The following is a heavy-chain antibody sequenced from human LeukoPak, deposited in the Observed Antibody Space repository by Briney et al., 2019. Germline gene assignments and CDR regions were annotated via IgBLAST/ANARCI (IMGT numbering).Heavy chain of an antibody. V-gene: IGHV3-21*01. D-gene: IGHD2-2*01. CDR3: ARDLITRSTSCYDY. J-gene: IGHJ4*02. Sequence: GGSLRLSCAASGFTFSSYSMNWVRQAPGKGLEWVSSISSSSSYIYYADSVKGRFTISRDNAKNSLYLQMNSLRAEDTAVYYCARDLITRSTSCYDYWGQGTLVTVSS. CDR1: GFTFSSYS. CDR2: ISSSSSYI.